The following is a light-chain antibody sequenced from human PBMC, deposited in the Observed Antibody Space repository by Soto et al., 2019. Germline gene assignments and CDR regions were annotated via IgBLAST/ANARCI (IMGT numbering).Light chain of an antibody. Sequence: DIVLTQSPGTLSLSPGERATLSCRASQSVRNNYLAWYQQRPGQAPRLLIYGASSRATGIPDRFSGSGSGTDFTLTISRLEPEDFAVYYCQQYGSSPRTFGQGTRWISN. CDR1: QSVRNNY. J-gene: IGKJ1*01. CDR3: QQYGSSPRT. V-gene: IGKV3-20*01. CDR2: GAS.